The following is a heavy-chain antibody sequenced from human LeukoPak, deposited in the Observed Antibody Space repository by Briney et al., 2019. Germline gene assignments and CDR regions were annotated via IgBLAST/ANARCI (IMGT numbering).Heavy chain of an antibody. CDR1: GFTPTIYS. Sequence: GGSLRLSCAASGFTPTIYSMTWVPQAPGQGVEWVSSFSSGSIHIYYAKSMKARFTITRDNAKNSLYLQMNSLRGEDAGVYYCAKELMGFDYWGQGTLVTVSS. D-gene: IGHD2-8*01. CDR2: FSSGSIHI. J-gene: IGHJ4*02. V-gene: IGHV3-21*04. CDR3: AKELMGFDY.